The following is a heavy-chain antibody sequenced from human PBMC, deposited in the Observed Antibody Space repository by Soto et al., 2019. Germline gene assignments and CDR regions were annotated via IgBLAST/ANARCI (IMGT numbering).Heavy chain of an antibody. CDR2: ISSSSYI. CDR3: ARLGDIVVVPAAMRAHYGMDV. Sequence: PGGSLRLSCAASGFTFSSYSMNWVRQAPGKGLEWVSSISSSSYIYYADSVKGRFTISRDNAKNSLYLQMNSLRAEDTAVYYCARLGDIVVVPAAMRAHYGMDVWGQGTTVTVSS. J-gene: IGHJ6*02. CDR1: GFTFSSYS. D-gene: IGHD2-2*01. V-gene: IGHV3-21*01.